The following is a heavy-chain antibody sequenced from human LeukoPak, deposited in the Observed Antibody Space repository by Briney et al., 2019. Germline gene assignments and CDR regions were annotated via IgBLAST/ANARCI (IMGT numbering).Heavy chain of an antibody. J-gene: IGHJ4*02. V-gene: IGHV1-3*01. CDR1: GYTFTSYA. Sequence: ASVKVSCKASGYTFTSYAMHWVRQAPGQRLEWMGWINAGNGNTKYSQKSQGRVTITRDTSASTAYMELSSLRSEDTAVYYCARVPATIPFDYWGQGTLVTVSS. CDR3: ARVPATIPFDY. CDR2: INAGNGNT. D-gene: IGHD5-24*01.